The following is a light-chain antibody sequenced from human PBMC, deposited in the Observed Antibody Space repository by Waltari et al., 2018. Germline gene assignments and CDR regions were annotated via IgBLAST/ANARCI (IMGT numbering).Light chain of an antibody. V-gene: IGKV1-13*02. CDR3: QQYNSLPFT. Sequence: IQMTQSPPSLSASVGDRVTISCRASQDISSYLNWYQQKPGKAPKLLIYNTTRLESGVPSRFSGSGSGTEFTLTISSLQPEDFATYYCQQYNSLPFTFGPGTKLDI. CDR2: NTT. J-gene: IGKJ3*01. CDR1: QDISSY.